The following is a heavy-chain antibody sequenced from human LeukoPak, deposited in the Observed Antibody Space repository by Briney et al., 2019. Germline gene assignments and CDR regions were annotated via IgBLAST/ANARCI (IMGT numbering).Heavy chain of an antibody. V-gene: IGHV4-39*01. CDR2: IYYSGST. D-gene: IGHD6-13*01. CDR1: GGSISSSSYY. CDR3: ARVGSSSWYYFDY. J-gene: IGHJ4*02. Sequence: PSETLSLTCTVSGGSISSSSYYWGWIRQPPGKGLEWLGSIYYSGSTYYNPSLKSRVTISVDTSKNQFSLKLSSVTAADTAVYYCARVGSSSWYYFDYWGQGTLVTVSS.